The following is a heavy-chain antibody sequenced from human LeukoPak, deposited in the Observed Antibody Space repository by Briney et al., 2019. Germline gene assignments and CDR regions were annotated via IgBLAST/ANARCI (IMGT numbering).Heavy chain of an antibody. D-gene: IGHD2-15*01. V-gene: IGHV4-34*01. CDR2: INHSGST. J-gene: IGHJ3*02. Sequence: PSETLSLTCAVYGGSFSGYYWSWIRQPPGKGLEWIAEINHSGSTNYNPSLKSRVTISVDTSKTQFSLKLSSVTAADTAVYYCASLRLGYCSGGNCYPRPNDAFDIWGQGTMVTVSS. CDR1: GGSFSGYY. CDR3: ASLRLGYCSGGNCYPRPNDAFDI.